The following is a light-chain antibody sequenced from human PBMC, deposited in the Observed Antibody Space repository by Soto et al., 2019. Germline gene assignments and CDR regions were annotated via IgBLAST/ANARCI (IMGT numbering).Light chain of an antibody. CDR2: GPS. V-gene: IGKV3-20*01. J-gene: IGKJ1*01. Sequence: EIVLTQSPGTVSLSPGERATLSCRTSQRVSSDFLAWYQQKAGQAPRLLIYGPSNRATGVPDRFIGGGSGTDFTLTISRLEPEDFAVYYCQQFGSAPRTFGQGTKVDI. CDR1: QRVSSDF. CDR3: QQFGSAPRT.